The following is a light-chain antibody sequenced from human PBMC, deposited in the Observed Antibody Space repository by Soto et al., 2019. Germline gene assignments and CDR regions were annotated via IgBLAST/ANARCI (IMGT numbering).Light chain of an antibody. CDR1: QSVSSSY. CDR3: QQKGRAGWT. V-gene: IGKV3-20*01. Sequence: DMVLTQSQGTLSLSPGERPTLSCRASQSVSSSYLAWYHQKPGQAPRLLIYGASSRATCIPDRFSGSGCGKDFTLTISVLEPEDFEVYYCQQKGRAGWTFGHATKVEIK. J-gene: IGKJ1*01. CDR2: GAS.